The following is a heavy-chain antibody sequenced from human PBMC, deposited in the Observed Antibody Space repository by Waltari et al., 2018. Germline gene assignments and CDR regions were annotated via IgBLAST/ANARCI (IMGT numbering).Heavy chain of an antibody. CDR1: GFTFSRYW. J-gene: IGHJ6*03. CDR3: AREPSPDSSGYFYYYMDV. CDR2: INSDGSVT. V-gene: IGHV3-74*01. D-gene: IGHD3-22*01. Sequence: EVQLVESGGGLVQPGGSLRLSCAASGFTFSRYWMHWVRQAPGKGLVWVSRINSDGSVTTSAVSVKGRFTISRDNAKNTLYLQLNSLRVEDTAVYYCAREPSPDSSGYFYYYMDVWGKGTTVTVSS.